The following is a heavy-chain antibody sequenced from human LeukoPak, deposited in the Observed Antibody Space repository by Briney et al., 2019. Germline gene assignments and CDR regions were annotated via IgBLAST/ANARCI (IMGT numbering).Heavy chain of an antibody. CDR3: ARGPYYYDSSGFDY. J-gene: IGHJ4*02. CDR2: INRSGST. CDR1: GGSLSGYY. Sequence: SETLSLTCAVYGGSLSGYYWSWIRQPPGKGLEWIGEINRSGSTNYNPSLKSRVTISVDTSKNQFSLKLSSVTAADTAVYYCARGPYYYDSSGFDYWGQGTLVTVSS. V-gene: IGHV4-34*01. D-gene: IGHD3-22*01.